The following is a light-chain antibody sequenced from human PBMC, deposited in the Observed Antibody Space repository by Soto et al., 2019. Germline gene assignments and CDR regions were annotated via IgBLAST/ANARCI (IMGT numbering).Light chain of an antibody. V-gene: IGKV1D-12*01. CDR1: QDISSW. Sequence: DIQMTQSPSAVSASVGDRVTITCRASQDISSWLAWYQQKPGEAPKVLIYAAFSLESGVPSRFSGSGSGTDFTFTISSLQPEDFATYYCQQTISFPLTFGGGTKVEI. CDR3: QQTISFPLT. J-gene: IGKJ4*01. CDR2: AAF.